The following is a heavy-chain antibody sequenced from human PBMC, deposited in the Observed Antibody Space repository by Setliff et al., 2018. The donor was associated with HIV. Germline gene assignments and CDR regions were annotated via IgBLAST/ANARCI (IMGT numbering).Heavy chain of an antibody. J-gene: IGHJ4*02. D-gene: IGHD3-22*01. CDR2: INPKSDGT. V-gene: IGHV1-2*04. CDR1: GYSFTDYY. Sequence: EASVKVSCKASGYSFTDYYIHWVRQAPGQGLEWMGWINPKSDGTSYAQKFQGWITMTRDTSISTAYMEVSRLRSDDTAVYYCARGMDYYDTSGYYQYYFDYWGQGTLVTVSS. CDR3: ARGMDYYDTSGYYQYYFDY.